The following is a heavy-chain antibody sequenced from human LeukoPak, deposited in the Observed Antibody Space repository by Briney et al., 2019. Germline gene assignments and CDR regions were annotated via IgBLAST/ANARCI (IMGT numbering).Heavy chain of an antibody. Sequence: SETLSLTCSVSDDAISTTAYYWDWVRQSPGKGLEWIGSIYYNGNTYYHPSLKSRISISIDTSENQFSLNLNSVTAADSAVYYCARHFRFLGFGELLAFDNWGQGTRVIVSS. J-gene: IGHJ4*02. CDR1: DDAISTTAYY. V-gene: IGHV4-39*01. CDR3: ARHFRFLGFGELLAFDN. CDR2: IYYNGNT. D-gene: IGHD3-10*01.